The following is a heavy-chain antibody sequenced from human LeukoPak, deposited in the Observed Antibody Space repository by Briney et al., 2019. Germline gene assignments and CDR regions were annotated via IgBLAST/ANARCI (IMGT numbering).Heavy chain of an antibody. CDR2: ISHSGGPT. J-gene: IGHJ3*02. CDR1: GFTLSTYV. D-gene: IGHD4-23*01. CDR3: ARDGGNSFLYALKS. V-gene: IGHV3-23*01. Sequence: GGSLRLSCAASGFTLSTYVMSWVRQAPGKGLEWVSSISHSGGPTYYADSVEGRFTFSRDNTKTTPYLQMHSLRNVDTAVYYCARDGGNSFLYALKSWGQGKMVTVSS.